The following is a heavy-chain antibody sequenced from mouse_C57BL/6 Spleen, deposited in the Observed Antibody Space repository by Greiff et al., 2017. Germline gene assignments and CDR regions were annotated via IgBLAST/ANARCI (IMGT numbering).Heavy chain of an antibody. CDR3: ARSGWQDYFDY. CDR1: GYTFTSYW. V-gene: IGHV1-69*01. J-gene: IGHJ2*01. CDR2: IDPSDSYT. Sequence: QVQLKQPGAELVMPGASVKLSCKASGYTFTSYWMHWVKQRPGQGLEWIGEIDPSDSYTNYNQKFKGKSTLTVDKSSSTAYMQLSSLTSEDSAVYYCARSGWQDYFDYWGQGTTLTVSS. D-gene: IGHD3-1*01.